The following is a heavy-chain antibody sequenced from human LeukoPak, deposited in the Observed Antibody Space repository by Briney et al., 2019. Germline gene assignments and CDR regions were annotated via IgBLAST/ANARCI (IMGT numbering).Heavy chain of an antibody. CDR1: GFTFSSYG. V-gene: IGHV3-30*03. J-gene: IGHJ4*02. CDR3: ARVVNLGFGELQGDY. D-gene: IGHD3-10*01. CDR2: ISYDGSNK. Sequence: PGRSLRLSCAASGFTFSSYGMHWVRQAPGKGLEWVAVISYDGSNKYYADSVKGRFTISRDNSKNTLYLQMNSLRAEDTAVYYCARVVNLGFGELQGDYWGQGTLVTVSS.